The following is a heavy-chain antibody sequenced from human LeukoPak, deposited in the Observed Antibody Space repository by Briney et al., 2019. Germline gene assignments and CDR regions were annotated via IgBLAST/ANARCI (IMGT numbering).Heavy chain of an antibody. J-gene: IGHJ3*02. D-gene: IGHD3-9*01. CDR2: ISGSGGST. CDR1: GFTFSNFA. V-gene: IGHV3-23*01. CDR3: AKAGPLANIILTAFDI. Sequence: GGSLRLSCAASGFTFSNFAMSWLRQAPGKGLEWVSGISGSGGSTYSPDSVKGRFTISRDNSKNTVYLQLNSLRVEDTAIYYCAKAGPLANIILTAFDIWGQGTMVTVSS.